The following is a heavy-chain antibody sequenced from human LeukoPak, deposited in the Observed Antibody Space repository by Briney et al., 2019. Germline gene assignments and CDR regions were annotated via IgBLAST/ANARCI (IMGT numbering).Heavy chain of an antibody. J-gene: IGHJ6*03. Sequence: GSLRLSCAASTLTFSDYSLNWVRQAPGKGLEWVSSISSSSRHIYYGDSVKGRFTISRDNAKNLLHLQMNSLRAEDTAVYYCASSHIPTGQGWLFYYYMDVWGKGTTVTVSS. CDR1: TLTFSDYS. D-gene: IGHD1-1*01. V-gene: IGHV3-21*01. CDR2: ISSSSRHI. CDR3: ASSHIPTGQGWLFYYYMDV.